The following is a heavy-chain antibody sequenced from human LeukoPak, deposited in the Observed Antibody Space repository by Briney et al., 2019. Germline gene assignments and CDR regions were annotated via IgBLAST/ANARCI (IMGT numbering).Heavy chain of an antibody. CDR1: GFTFSSYA. J-gene: IGHJ4*02. V-gene: IGHV3-30*04. Sequence: RGSLRLSCAASGFTFSSYAMHWVRQAPGKGLEWVAVISYDGSNKYYADSVKGRFTISRDNSKNTLYLQMNSLRAEDTAVYYCARDFDSSGYYVPCGYWGQGTLVTVSS. D-gene: IGHD3-22*01. CDR3: ARDFDSSGYYVPCGY. CDR2: ISYDGSNK.